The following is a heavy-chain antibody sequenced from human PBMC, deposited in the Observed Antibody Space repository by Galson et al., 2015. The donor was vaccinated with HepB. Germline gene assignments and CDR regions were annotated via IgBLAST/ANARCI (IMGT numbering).Heavy chain of an antibody. J-gene: IGHJ6*02. V-gene: IGHV1-2*02. D-gene: IGHD3-3*01. CDR2: INPNSGGT. Sequence: SVKVSCKASGYTFTGYYMHWVRQAPGQGLEWMGWINPNSGGTNYAQKFQGRVTMTRDTSISTAYMGLSRLRSDDTAVYYCASGSFWEHYGMDVWGQGTTVTVSS. CDR3: ASGSFWEHYGMDV. CDR1: GYTFTGYY.